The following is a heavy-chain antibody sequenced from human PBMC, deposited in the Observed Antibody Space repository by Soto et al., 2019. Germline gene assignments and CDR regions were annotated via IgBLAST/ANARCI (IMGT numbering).Heavy chain of an antibody. D-gene: IGHD3-10*01. CDR3: AREVSEYYGSGSSAFTWFDP. Sequence: KPSETLSLTCTVSGGSISSYYWSWIRQPPGKGLEWIGYIYYSGSTNYNPSLKSRVTISVDTSKNQFSLKLSSVTAADTAVYYCAREVSEYYGSGSSAFTWFDPCGQRTLLTVSS. J-gene: IGHJ5*02. CDR1: GGSISSYY. CDR2: IYYSGST. V-gene: IGHV4-59*01.